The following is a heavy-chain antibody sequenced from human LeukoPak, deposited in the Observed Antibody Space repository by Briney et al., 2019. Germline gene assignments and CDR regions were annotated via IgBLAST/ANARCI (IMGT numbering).Heavy chain of an antibody. CDR1: GGSISSGVYY. Sequence: SETLSLTRTVSGGSISSGVYYWSWIRQPPGKGLEWIGYIYYSGSTYYNPSLKSRVTISVDTSKNQFSLKLSSVTAADTAVYYCASSPGSSGYDCWFDPWGQGTLVTVSS. CDR2: IYYSGST. J-gene: IGHJ5*02. CDR3: ASSPGSSGYDCWFDP. V-gene: IGHV4-30-4*01. D-gene: IGHD5-12*01.